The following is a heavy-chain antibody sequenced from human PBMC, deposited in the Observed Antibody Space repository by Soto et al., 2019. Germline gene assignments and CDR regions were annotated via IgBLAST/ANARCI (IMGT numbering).Heavy chain of an antibody. D-gene: IGHD6-13*01. CDR3: TRDASRDSSARGWFDP. CDR1: GFTFRSFT. J-gene: IGHJ5*02. V-gene: IGHV3-21*01. CDR2: ISSNSAYI. Sequence: GGSLRLSCAASGFTFRSFTMNWVRQAPGKGLEWVSTISSNSAYIYYADALRGRFTISRDNAKNSLHLQMNSLRAEDTAVYYCTRDASRDSSARGWFDPWGPGTLVTVSA.